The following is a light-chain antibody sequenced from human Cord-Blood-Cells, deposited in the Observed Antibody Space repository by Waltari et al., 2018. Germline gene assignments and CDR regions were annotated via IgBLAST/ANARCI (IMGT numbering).Light chain of an antibody. CDR1: KLGDKY. CDR3: QAWDSSTDVV. CDR2: QDS. Sequence: SYELTQPPSVSVSPGQTASFTCSGDKLGDKYACWYQQKPGQSPVLVIYQDSKRPSGFPERFSGSNSGNTATLTISGTQAMDEADYYCQAWDSSTDVVFGGGTKLTVL. J-gene: IGLJ2*01. V-gene: IGLV3-1*01.